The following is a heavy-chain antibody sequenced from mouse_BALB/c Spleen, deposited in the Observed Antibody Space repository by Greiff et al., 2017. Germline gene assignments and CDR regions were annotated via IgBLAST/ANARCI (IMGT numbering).Heavy chain of an antibody. CDR2: IYPGNGDT. CDR3: ARHYRYLDY. J-gene: IGHJ2*01. D-gene: IGHD2-14*01. Sequence: QVQLQQPGAELVKPGASVKMSCKASGYTFTSYNMHWVKQTPGQGLEWIGAIYPGNGDTSYNQKFKGKATLTADKSSSTAYMQLSSLTSEDSAVYYCARHYRYLDYWGQGTTLTVSS. CDR1: GYTFTSYN. V-gene: IGHV1-12*01.